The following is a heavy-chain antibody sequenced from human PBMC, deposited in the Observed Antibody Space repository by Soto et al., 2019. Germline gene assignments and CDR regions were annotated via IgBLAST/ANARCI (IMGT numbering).Heavy chain of an antibody. J-gene: IGHJ5*02. D-gene: IGHD4-17*01. Sequence: PSETLSLTCTVSGGSISSYYWSWIRQPPGKGLEWIGYIYYSGSTNYNPSLKSRVTISVDTSKNQFSLKLSSVTAADTAVYYCARDYRIGYGERNWFDPWGQGTLVTVSS. CDR1: GGSISSYY. CDR3: ARDYRIGYGERNWFDP. CDR2: IYYSGST. V-gene: IGHV4-59*01.